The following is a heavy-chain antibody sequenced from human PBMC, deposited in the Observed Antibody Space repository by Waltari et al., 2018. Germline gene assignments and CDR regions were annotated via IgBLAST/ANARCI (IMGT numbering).Heavy chain of an antibody. CDR3: VKDMASGSYEAPDAFDI. J-gene: IGHJ3*02. CDR1: GFIFDDYA. V-gene: IGHV3-9*01. Sequence: EVQLVESGGGLAQPGRSLRLSCAASGFIFDDYALHWVRQTPRKGLEWVSSISWNSGRIGYVDSVRGRFIVSRDNAKNSLYLQMNSLRAEDTALYYCVKDMASGSYEAPDAFDIWGQGTMVTVSS. D-gene: IGHD3-10*01. CDR2: ISWNSGRI.